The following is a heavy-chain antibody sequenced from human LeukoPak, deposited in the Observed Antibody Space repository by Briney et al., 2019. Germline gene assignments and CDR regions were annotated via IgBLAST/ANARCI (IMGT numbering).Heavy chain of an antibody. CDR2: ISYDGSNK. CDR1: GYTFSSYA. J-gene: IGHJ6*02. V-gene: IGHV3-30-3*01. D-gene: IGHD3-10*01. CDR3: ARADGSGNYYYYGMDV. Sequence: GSFLRLSCAASGYTFSSYAQHWVRKAPGKGLEWVAVISYDGSNKYYADSVKGRFTISRDNSKNTLYLQMNSLRAEDTAVYYCARADGSGNYYYYGMDVWGQGTTVTVSS.